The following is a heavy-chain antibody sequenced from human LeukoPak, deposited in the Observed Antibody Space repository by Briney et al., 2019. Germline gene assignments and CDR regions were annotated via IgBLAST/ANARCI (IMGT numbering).Heavy chain of an antibody. D-gene: IGHD3-10*01. J-gene: IGHJ4*02. CDR2: IYYSGTT. CDR3: ARHYRRRYYYGSGSLNFDY. CDR1: GGSISSSPYY. Sequence: SETLSLTCTVSGGSISSSPYYWGWIRQPPGKGLEWIGSIYYSGTTHYSPSLESRVTISVDTSKNQFSLKLSSVTAADTAVYYCARHYRRRYYYGSGSLNFDYWGQGTLVTVSS. V-gene: IGHV4-39*01.